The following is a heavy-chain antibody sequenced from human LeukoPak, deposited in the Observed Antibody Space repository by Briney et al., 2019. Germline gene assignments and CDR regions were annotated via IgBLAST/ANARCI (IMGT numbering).Heavy chain of an antibody. D-gene: IGHD3-3*01. CDR3: ARLGAGPTYHDFWSGYSSFYFDY. J-gene: IGHJ4*02. CDR2: IHYSGNT. CDR1: GGSTSSSNYY. V-gene: IGHV4-39*01. Sequence: SETLSLTCTVSGGSTSSSNYYWGWIRQPPGKGLEWIGGIHYSGNTYYNPSLKSRVTISVDTSKNQFSLKLSSVTAADTAVYYCARLGAGPTYHDFWSGYSSFYFDYWGRGTLVTVSS.